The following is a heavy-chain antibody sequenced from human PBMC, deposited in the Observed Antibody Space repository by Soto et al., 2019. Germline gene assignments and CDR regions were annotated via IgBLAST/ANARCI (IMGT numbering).Heavy chain of an antibody. CDR1: GFTFSRYA. J-gene: IGHJ4*01. CDR3: AREGEGYCISSTCYGGGPFDY. V-gene: IGHV3-64*01. CDR2: ISSNGGST. Sequence: PGGSLRLSCAASGFTFSRYAMHWVRQAPGKGLEYVSAISSNGGSTDYANSVKGRFTISRDNSKNTLYLQMNSVRAEDTAVYYCAREGEGYCISSTCYGGGPFDYWGQGTLVTSPQ. D-gene: IGHD2-2*01.